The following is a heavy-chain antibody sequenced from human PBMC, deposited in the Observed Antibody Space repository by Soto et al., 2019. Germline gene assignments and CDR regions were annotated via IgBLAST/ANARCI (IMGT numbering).Heavy chain of an antibody. Sequence: GASVKVSCKASGYTFTCYGISWVRQAPGQGLEWMGIINASGGSTSYAQKFQGRVTMTRDTSTSTVYMELSSLRSEDTAVYYCAREVVDIVATRRYYYYYGMDVWGQRTTVTVSS. CDR3: AREVVDIVATRRYYYYYGMDV. V-gene: IGHV1-46*01. J-gene: IGHJ6*02. CDR1: GYTFTCYG. CDR2: INASGGST. D-gene: IGHD5-12*01.